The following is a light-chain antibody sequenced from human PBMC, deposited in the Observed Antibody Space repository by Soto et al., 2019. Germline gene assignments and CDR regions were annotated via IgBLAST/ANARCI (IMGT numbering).Light chain of an antibody. CDR3: QQYNSYPPWT. Sequence: DIPMTQSPSSLSASVGDRVTITCRTSQSISDFLNWYQQKPGKAPKLLIYAASSLQSGVPSRFSGSGSGTDFTLTIGSLQPEDFATYYCQQYNSYPPWTFGQGTKVDI. J-gene: IGKJ1*01. CDR1: QSISDF. V-gene: IGKV1-39*01. CDR2: AAS.